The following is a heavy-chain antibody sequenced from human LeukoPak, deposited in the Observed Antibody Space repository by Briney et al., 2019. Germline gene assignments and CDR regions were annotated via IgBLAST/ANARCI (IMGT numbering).Heavy chain of an antibody. V-gene: IGHV1-18*01. Sequence: ASVTVSCTASGYTFTSYGISWVRQAPGQGLEWMGWISAYNGNTNYAQKLQGRVTMTTDTSTSTAYMELRSLRSDDTAVYYCARDPSTATPYYFDYWGQGTLVTVSS. CDR1: GYTFTSYG. CDR3: ARDPSTATPYYFDY. D-gene: IGHD2-2*01. J-gene: IGHJ4*02. CDR2: ISAYNGNT.